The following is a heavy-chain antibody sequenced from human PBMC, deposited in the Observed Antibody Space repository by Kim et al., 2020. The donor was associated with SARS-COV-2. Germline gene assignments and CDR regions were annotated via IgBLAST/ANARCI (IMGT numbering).Heavy chain of an antibody. CDR2: INTNTGNP. D-gene: IGHD3-3*01. Sequence: ASVKVSCKASGYTFTSYAMNWVRQVPGQGLEWMGWINTNTGNPTYAQGFTGRFVFSLDTSVSTAYLQISSLKAEDTAVYYCAGGTPQRYYDCWSGYYTAQYRQPDDYWGQGTLVTVSS. V-gene: IGHV7-4-1*02. CDR3: AGGTPQRYYDCWSGYYTAQYRQPDDY. CDR1: GYTFTSYA. J-gene: IGHJ4*02.